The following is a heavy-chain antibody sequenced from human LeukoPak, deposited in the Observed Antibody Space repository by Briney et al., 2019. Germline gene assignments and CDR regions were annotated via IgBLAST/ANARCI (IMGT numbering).Heavy chain of an antibody. V-gene: IGHV1-18*01. J-gene: IGHJ6*02. CDR3: ARARIAAASYYYYGMDV. CDR1: GYTFTSYG. CDR2: ISAYNGNT. Sequence: GASVKVSFKASGYTFTSYGISWVRQAPGQGLEWMGWISAYNGNTNYAQKLQGRATMTTDTSTSTAYMELRSLRSDDTAVYYCARARIAAASYYYYGMDVWGQGTTVTVSS. D-gene: IGHD6-13*01.